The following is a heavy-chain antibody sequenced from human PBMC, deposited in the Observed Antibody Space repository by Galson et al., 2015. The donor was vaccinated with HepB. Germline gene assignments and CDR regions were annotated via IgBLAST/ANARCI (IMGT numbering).Heavy chain of an antibody. J-gene: IGHJ6*02. CDR2: IWYDGSNK. Sequence: SLRLSCAASGFTFSSYGMHWVRQAPGKGLEWVAVIWYDGSNKYYADSVKGRFTISRDNSKNTLYLQMNSLRAKDTAVYYCAKALEWLAPPSVVYYYGMDVWGQGTTVTVSS. CDR3: AKALEWLAPPSVVYYYGMDV. CDR1: GFTFSSYG. V-gene: IGHV3-33*06. D-gene: IGHD3-3*01.